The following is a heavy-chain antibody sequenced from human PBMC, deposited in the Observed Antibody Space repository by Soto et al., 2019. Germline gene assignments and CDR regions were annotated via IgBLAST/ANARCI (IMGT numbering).Heavy chain of an antibody. CDR3: ARVISRIAVAVFDY. CDR2: INPNSGGT. V-gene: IGHV1-2*04. Sequence: ASVKVSCKASGYTFTGYYMHWVRQAPGQGLEWMGWINPNSGGTNYAQKFQGWVTMTRDTSISTAYMELSRLRSDDTAVYYCARVISRIAVAVFDYWGQGTLVTVSS. J-gene: IGHJ4*02. D-gene: IGHD6-19*01. CDR1: GYTFTGYY.